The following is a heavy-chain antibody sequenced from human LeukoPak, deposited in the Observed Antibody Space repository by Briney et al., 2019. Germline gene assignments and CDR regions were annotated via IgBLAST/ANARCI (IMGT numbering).Heavy chain of an antibody. D-gene: IGHD3-10*01. CDR2: ISSNGSPI. V-gene: IGHV3-48*03. Sequence: RGSLRLSCAASGFTFSSYEMNWVRQAPGKGLEWVSYISSNGSPIFYADSVKGRFTISRDNAKNSLSLLMNSLRAEDTAVYYCARDGGSGILDWGQGTLVTVSS. CDR1: GFTFSSYE. CDR3: ARDGGSGILD. J-gene: IGHJ4*02.